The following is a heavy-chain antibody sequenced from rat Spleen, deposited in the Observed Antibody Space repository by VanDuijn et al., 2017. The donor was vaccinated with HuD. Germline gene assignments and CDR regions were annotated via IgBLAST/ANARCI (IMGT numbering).Heavy chain of an antibody. J-gene: IGHJ3*01. Sequence: EVQLVESGGGLVQPEGSLKLSCVASGFTFSSYYMAWVRQAPTKGLEWVATISYDGSSTYYRDSVKGRFTISRDDAKSTLYLQMHSLRSEDTSTYYCARSDGVHYYLPFASWGQGTLVTVSS. CDR3: ARSDGVHYYLPFAS. CDR2: ISYDGSST. V-gene: IGHV5-29*01. D-gene: IGHD1-12*02. CDR1: GFTFSSYY.